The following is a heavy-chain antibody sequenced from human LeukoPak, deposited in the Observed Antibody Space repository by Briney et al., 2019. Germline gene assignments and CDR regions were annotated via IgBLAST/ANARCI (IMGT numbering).Heavy chain of an antibody. V-gene: IGHV1-18*01. D-gene: IGHD2-2*01. Sequence: ASVKVSCKASGYTFIRYGISWVRQAPGQGLEWMGWISSYNGNPNYAQKFQGRVTMTTETSTSTAYMELRSLRSDDTAVYYCARDWCGSSTSRYMDVWGKGTTVTVSS. CDR2: ISSYNGNP. J-gene: IGHJ6*04. CDR3: ARDWCGSSTSRYMDV. CDR1: GYTFIRYG.